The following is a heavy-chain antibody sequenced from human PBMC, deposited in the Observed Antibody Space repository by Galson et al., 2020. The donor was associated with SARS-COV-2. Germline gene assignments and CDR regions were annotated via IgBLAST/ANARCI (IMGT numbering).Heavy chain of an antibody. V-gene: IGHV3-33*01. CDR1: GFSFSDYG. D-gene: IGHD2-21*02. CDR2: IWYDGSAE. Sequence: GESLKISCVASGFSFSDYGVHWVRQAPGKGLEWVAVIWYDGSAEFYGDAVKGRFIISRDNSKNTLYLQMNSLTADDTAVYYCARDCRRGTSGDWCHTFDHWGQGTLVTVSS. J-gene: IGHJ4*02. CDR3: ARDCRRGTSGDWCHTFDH.